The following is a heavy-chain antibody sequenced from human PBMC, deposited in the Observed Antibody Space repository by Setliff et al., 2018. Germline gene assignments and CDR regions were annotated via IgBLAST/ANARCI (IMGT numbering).Heavy chain of an antibody. CDR3: RLWFRELLRDY. CDR1: GFTFSSLW. CDR2: IYRGDRST. V-gene: IGHV3-23*05. Sequence: GGSLRLSCTASGFTFSSLWMSWVRQAPGKGLEWVSTIYRGDRSTFYADSVQGRFTISRDTSRNTLYLQMSSLTTEDTAVYYCRLWFRELLRDYWGQGTLVTVSS. D-gene: IGHD3-10*01. J-gene: IGHJ4*02.